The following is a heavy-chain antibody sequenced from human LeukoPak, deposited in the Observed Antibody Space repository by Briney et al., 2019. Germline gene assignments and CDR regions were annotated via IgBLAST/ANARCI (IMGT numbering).Heavy chain of an antibody. Sequence: QSGRSLRLSSAESGFSLTTNGLHWVRQAPGKGLPRVTVIAKDGIEKHYADSVKGRFTIARDISKNTVFLEMDSLRPEDTAVYYCARDMGLRSDGHPHNYFDSWGQGTPVTVSS. CDR3: ARDMGLRSDGHPHNYFDS. V-gene: IGHV3-30*19. J-gene: IGHJ5*01. CDR2: IAKDGIEK. CDR1: GFSLTTNG. D-gene: IGHD3-16*01.